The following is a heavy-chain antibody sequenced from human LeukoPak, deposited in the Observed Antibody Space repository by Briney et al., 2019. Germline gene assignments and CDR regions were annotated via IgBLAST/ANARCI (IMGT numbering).Heavy chain of an antibody. J-gene: IGHJ4*02. CDR2: ISSSGSTI. CDR3: ARDCGSSCPFDY. V-gene: IGHV3-48*03. D-gene: IGHD6-13*01. Sequence: PGGSLRLSCAASGFTFSSYEMNWVRQAPGKGLEWVSYISSSGSTIYYADSVKGRFTISRDNAKNSLYLQMNSLRAEDTAVYYCARDCGSSCPFDYWGQGTLVTVSS. CDR1: GFTFSSYE.